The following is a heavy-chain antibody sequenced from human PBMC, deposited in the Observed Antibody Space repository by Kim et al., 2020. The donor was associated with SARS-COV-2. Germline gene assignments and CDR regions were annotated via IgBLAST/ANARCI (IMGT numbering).Heavy chain of an antibody. CDR3: ARRGAGSPLAP. D-gene: IGHD6-19*01. J-gene: IGHJ5*02. V-gene: IGHV4-39*07. CDR2: IYYSGST. CDR1: GGSISSSSYY. Sequence: SETLSLTCTVSGGSISSSSYYWGWIRQPPGKGLEWIGSIYYSGSTYYNPSLKSRVTISVDTSKNQFSLKLSSVTAADTAVYYCARRGAGSPLAPWGQGTLVTVSS.